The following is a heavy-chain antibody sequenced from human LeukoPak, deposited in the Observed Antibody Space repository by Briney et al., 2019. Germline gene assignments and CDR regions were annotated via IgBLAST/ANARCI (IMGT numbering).Heavy chain of an antibody. D-gene: IGHD3-3*01. CDR2: INWNGGST. J-gene: IGHJ4*02. CDR3: AREIPNDFWSGYYADY. Sequence: GGSLSFSCSASGFTFDDFGLSWVGQAPGKGWKWVSGINWNGGSTGYAYSVKGRFTISRDNDKNSLYLQMNGLRAEDTALYYCAREIPNDFWSGYYADYWGQGALVTVSS. V-gene: IGHV3-20*04. CDR1: GFTFDDFG.